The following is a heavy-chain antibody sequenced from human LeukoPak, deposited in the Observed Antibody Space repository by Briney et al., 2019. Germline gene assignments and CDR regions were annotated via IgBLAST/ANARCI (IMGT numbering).Heavy chain of an antibody. J-gene: IGHJ4*02. CDR1: RFTFTDHY. V-gene: IGHV4-34*01. Sequence: GSLRLSCATSRFTFTDHYMDWVRQAPGKGLEWMGEINHSGSTNYKPSLKSRVTISVDTSTNQLSLKLSSVTAADTAVYYCARGRYSYGRTFDYWGPGTLVTVSS. CDR2: INHSGST. D-gene: IGHD5-18*01. CDR3: ARGRYSYGRTFDY.